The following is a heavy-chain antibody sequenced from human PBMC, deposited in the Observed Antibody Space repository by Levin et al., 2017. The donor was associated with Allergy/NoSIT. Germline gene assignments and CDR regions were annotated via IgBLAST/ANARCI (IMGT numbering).Heavy chain of an antibody. CDR3: ARVGIAAADFYYYYYGMDV. D-gene: IGHD6-13*01. CDR2: IIPIFGTA. CDR1: GGTFSSYA. Sequence: ASVKVSCKASGGTFSSYAISWVRQAPGQGLEWMGGIIPIFGTANYAQKFQGRVTITADESTSTAYMELSSLRSEDTAVYYCARVGIAAADFYYYYYGMDVWGQGTTVTVSS. J-gene: IGHJ6*02. V-gene: IGHV1-69*13.